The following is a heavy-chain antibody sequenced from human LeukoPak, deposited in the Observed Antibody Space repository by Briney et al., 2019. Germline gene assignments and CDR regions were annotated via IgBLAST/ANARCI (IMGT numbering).Heavy chain of an antibody. CDR3: ATYFYGDYAVYYFDY. CDR2: IYHRGTT. D-gene: IGHD4-17*01. CDR1: GTSIMSSHW. V-gene: IGHV4-4*02. J-gene: IGHJ4*02. Sequence: SETLSLTCGVYGTSIMSSHWWSWARQPPGKGLEWSGEIYHRGTTNYNPSLKGRVTMSLDISNNQISLHLTSVTAADTAVYYCATYFYGDYAVYYFDYWGQGTLVTVSS.